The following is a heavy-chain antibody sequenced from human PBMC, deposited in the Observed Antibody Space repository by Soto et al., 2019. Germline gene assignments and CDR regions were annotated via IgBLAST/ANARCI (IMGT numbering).Heavy chain of an antibody. V-gene: IGHV3-23*01. Sequence: GGSLRLSCAAFGFTFSSYAMSWVRQAPGEGLEWVSAISGSGGSTYYADSVKGRFTISRDNSKNTLYLQMNSLRAEDTAVYYCARDPNWNYPFDHWGQGTLVTVSS. CDR2: ISGSGGST. CDR3: ARDPNWNYPFDH. J-gene: IGHJ4*02. CDR1: GFTFSSYA. D-gene: IGHD1-7*01.